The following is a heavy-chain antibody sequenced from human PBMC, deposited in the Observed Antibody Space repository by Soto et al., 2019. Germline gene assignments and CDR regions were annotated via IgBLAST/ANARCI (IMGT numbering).Heavy chain of an antibody. CDR1: GGTFSSHA. D-gene: IGHD6-19*01. J-gene: IGHJ5*02. CDR2: IIPIFGTA. CDR3: AREILAVAGTKWFDP. V-gene: IGHV1-69*13. Sequence: SVKVSCKASGGTFSSHAISWVRQAPGQGLEWMGGIIPIFGTANYAQKFQGRVTITADESTSTAYMELSSLRSEDTAVYYCAREILAVAGTKWFDPWGQGTLVTVSS.